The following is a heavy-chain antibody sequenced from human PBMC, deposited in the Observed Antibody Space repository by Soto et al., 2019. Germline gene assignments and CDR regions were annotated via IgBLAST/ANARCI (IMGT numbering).Heavy chain of an antibody. Sequence: ITLKESGPTLVKPTQTLKVTCTFSGFSLSTSGVGVGWIRQPPGKALEWLALIYWDDDKRSSPTLKSRLTITTDTSKKQVGITMTNMDPVDTATYYYAHRRDGDYALDYWGQGTLVTVSS. CDR2: IYWDDDK. D-gene: IGHD4-17*01. CDR1: GFSLSTSGVG. CDR3: AHRRDGDYALDY. J-gene: IGHJ4*02. V-gene: IGHV2-5*02.